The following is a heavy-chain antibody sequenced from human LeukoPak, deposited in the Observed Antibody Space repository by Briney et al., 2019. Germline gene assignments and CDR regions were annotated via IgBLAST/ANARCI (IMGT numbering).Heavy chain of an antibody. CDR3: ARGSSGRGIYSYGYNY. Sequence: ASVKVSCKASGGTFSSYTISWVRQAPGQGLEWMGRIIPILGIANYAQKFQGRVTITADKSTSTAYMELSSLRSEDTAVYYCARGSSGRGIYSYGYNYWGQGTLVTVSS. CDR2: IIPILGIA. J-gene: IGHJ4*02. D-gene: IGHD5-18*01. V-gene: IGHV1-69*02. CDR1: GGTFSSYT.